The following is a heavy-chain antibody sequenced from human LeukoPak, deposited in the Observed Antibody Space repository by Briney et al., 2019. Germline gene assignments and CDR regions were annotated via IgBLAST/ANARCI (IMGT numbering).Heavy chain of an antibody. V-gene: IGHV4-59*01. D-gene: IGHD1/OR15-1a*01. CDR1: GGSISSSY. Sequence: PSETLSLTFTVYGGSISSSYWSWIRQPPGKRLEWIAYIYYSGSPNSKPPLKSRVNISVDMSKNQFSLKLSSVTAADAAVYYCARNNCNTIDYWGQGALVTVSS. J-gene: IGHJ4*02. CDR3: ARNNCNTIDY. CDR2: IYYSGSP.